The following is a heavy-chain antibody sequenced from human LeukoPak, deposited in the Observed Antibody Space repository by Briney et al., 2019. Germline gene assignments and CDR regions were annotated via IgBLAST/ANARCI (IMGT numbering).Heavy chain of an antibody. CDR1: GASISSSAR. V-gene: IGHV4-4*02. CDR3: ARRGYSGYEAYFDY. Sequence: SGTLSLTCAVSGASISSSARWSWVRQFPGKGLEWIGEVYHDGSTNYNPSLKSRVTISLDNSNNHFFLRLSSVTAADTARYYCARRGYSGYEAYFDYWGQGTLVTVSS. J-gene: IGHJ4*02. D-gene: IGHD5-12*01. CDR2: VYHDGST.